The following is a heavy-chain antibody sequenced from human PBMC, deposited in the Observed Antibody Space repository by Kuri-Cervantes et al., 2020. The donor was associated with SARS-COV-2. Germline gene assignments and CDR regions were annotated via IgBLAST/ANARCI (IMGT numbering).Heavy chain of an antibody. CDR2: IIPIFGTA. V-gene: IGHV1-69*13. CDR3: AGQLGALFDY. D-gene: IGHD6-6*01. Sequence: SVKVSCKASGGTFSSYAVTWVRQAPGQGLEWMGGIIPIFGTANYAQKFQGRVTITADESTSTAYMELSSLRSEDTAVYYCAGQLGALFDYWGQGTLVTVSS. CDR1: GGTFSSYA. J-gene: IGHJ4*02.